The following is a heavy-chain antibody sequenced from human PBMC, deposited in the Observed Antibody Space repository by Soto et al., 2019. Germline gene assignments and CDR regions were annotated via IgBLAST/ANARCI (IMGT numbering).Heavy chain of an antibody. D-gene: IGHD1-26*01. CDR3: AKDHLEGGSRWELSRGDAFDI. CDR2: ISYDGSNK. V-gene: IGHV3-30*18. J-gene: IGHJ3*02. Sequence: AGGSLRLSCAASGFTFSSYGMHWVRQAPGKGLEWVAVISYDGSNKYYADSVKGRFTISRDNSKNTLYLQMNSLRAEGTAVYYCAKDHLEGGSRWELSRGDAFDIWGQGTMVTVSS. CDR1: GFTFSSYG.